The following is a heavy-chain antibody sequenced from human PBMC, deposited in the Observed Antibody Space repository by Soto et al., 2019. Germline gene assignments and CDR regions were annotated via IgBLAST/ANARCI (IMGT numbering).Heavy chain of an antibody. Sequence: QVQLVESGGGVVQPGRSLRLSCAASGFTFSSYGMHWVRQAPGKGLEWVAVISYDGSNQYYADSVKGRFTISRDNSKNTLYLQMNSLRAEDTAVYYCAKDLGEAYYYGMDVWGQGTTVTVSS. D-gene: IGHD3-16*01. V-gene: IGHV3-30*18. CDR1: GFTFSSYG. CDR2: ISYDGSNQ. J-gene: IGHJ6*02. CDR3: AKDLGEAYYYGMDV.